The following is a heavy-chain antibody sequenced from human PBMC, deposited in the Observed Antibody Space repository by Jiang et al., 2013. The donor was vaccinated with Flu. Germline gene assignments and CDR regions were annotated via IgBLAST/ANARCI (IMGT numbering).Heavy chain of an antibody. J-gene: IGHJ6*02. Sequence: AQKLQGRVTMTTDTSTSTAYMELRSLRSDDTAVYYCAREGDIVATMDYYYGMDVWGQGTTVTVSS. V-gene: IGHV1-18*01. D-gene: IGHD5-12*01. CDR3: AREGDIVATMDYYYGMDV.